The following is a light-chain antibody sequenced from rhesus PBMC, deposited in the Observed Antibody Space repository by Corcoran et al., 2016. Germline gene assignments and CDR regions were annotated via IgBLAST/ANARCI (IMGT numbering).Light chain of an antibody. Sequence: DIQMTQSPSSLSASVGDRVTITCRASQGITNDLAWYQQKQGKTPKLLIDEVSSLQSGIPSRFSGSGSGTDFTLTISSLQSEDFATYYCQHYYSTPYSFGQGTKVEIK. CDR2: EVS. CDR1: QGITND. J-gene: IGKJ2*01. CDR3: QHYYSTPYS. V-gene: IGKV1-25*01.